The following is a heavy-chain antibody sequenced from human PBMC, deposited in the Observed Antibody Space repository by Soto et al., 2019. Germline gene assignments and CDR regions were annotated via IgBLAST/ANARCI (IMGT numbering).Heavy chain of an antibody. V-gene: IGHV3-30-3*01. CDR1: GFTFSSYA. Sequence: LRLSCAASGFTFSSYAMHWVRQAPGKGLEWVAVISYDGSNKYYADSVKGRFTISRDNSKNTLYLQMNSLRAEDTAVYYCASLFLGFRHYYYGMDVWGQGTTVTVSS. CDR2: ISYDGSNK. D-gene: IGHD2-2*03. CDR3: ASLFLGFRHYYYGMDV. J-gene: IGHJ6*02.